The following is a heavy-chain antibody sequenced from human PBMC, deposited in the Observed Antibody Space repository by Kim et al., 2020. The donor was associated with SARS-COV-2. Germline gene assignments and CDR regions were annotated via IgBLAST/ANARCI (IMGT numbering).Heavy chain of an antibody. D-gene: IGHD3-9*01. CDR2: IIPIFGTA. Sequence: SVKVSCKASGGTFSSYAISWVRQAPGQGLEWMGGIIPIFGTANYAQKFQGRVTITADESTSTAYMELSSLRSEDTAVYYCARPPHYDILTGTSEGAFDIWGQGTMVTVSS. CDR1: GGTFSSYA. V-gene: IGHV1-69*13. CDR3: ARPPHYDILTGTSEGAFDI. J-gene: IGHJ3*02.